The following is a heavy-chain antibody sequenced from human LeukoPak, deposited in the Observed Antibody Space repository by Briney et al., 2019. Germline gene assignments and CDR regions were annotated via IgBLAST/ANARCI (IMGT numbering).Heavy chain of an antibody. CDR1: GFTFSSYG. V-gene: IGHV3-30*18. D-gene: IGHD6-19*01. CDR2: ISYDGSNK. Sequence: QPGRSLRLSCAASGFTFSSYGMHWVRQAPGKGLEWVAVISYDGSNKYYADSVKGRFTISRDNSKNTLYLQMSSLRAEDTAVYYCVKDPDSSGWSSGAFDYWGQGTLVTVSS. CDR3: VKDPDSSGWSSGAFDY. J-gene: IGHJ4*02.